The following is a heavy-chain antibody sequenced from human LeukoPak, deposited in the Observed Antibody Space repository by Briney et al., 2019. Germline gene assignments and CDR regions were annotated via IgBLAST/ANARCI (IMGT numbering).Heavy chain of an antibody. D-gene: IGHD5-24*01. CDR1: GGSFSGYY. Sequence: SETLSLTCAVYGGSFSGYYWSWIRQPPGKGLEWIGEINHSGSTNYNPSLKSRVTISVDTSKNQFSLKLSSVTAADTAVYYCARHQGWLQWDYWGQGTLVTVSS. CDR3: ARHQGWLQWDY. CDR2: INHSGST. V-gene: IGHV4-34*01. J-gene: IGHJ4*02.